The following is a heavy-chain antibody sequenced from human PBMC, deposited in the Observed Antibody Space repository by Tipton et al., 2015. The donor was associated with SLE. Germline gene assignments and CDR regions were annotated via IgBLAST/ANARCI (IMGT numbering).Heavy chain of an antibody. Sequence: TLSLTCTVSGDSISNYYWSWIRQSAGKGLEWMGRFYPGGTTSYNPSFKSRVTMSADTSKNQFSLKLNSVTAADTAAYYCVRHQSGTMESVWGQGTLVIVSS. CDR1: GDSISNYY. CDR3: VRHQSGTMESV. V-gene: IGHV4-4*07. D-gene: IGHD1-7*01. CDR2: FYPGGTT. J-gene: IGHJ4*02.